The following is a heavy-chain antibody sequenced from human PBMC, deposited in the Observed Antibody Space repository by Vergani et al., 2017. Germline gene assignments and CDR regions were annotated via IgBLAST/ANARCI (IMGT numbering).Heavy chain of an antibody. CDR2: IYTSGST. CDR1: GGSISSGSYY. D-gene: IGHD3-3*01. Sequence: QVQLQESGPGLVKPSQTLSLTCTVSGGSISSGSYYWSWIRQPAGKGLEWIGRIYTSGSTNYNPSLKSRVTISVDTSKNQFCLTLSSVTAADTAVYYCARDLHGSITIFGVAPKNYYYMDVWGKGTTVTVSS. V-gene: IGHV4-61*02. J-gene: IGHJ6*03. CDR3: ARDLHGSITIFGVAPKNYYYMDV.